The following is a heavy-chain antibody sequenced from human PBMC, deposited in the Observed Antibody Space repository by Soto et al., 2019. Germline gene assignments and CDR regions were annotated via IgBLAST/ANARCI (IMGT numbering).Heavy chain of an antibody. J-gene: IGHJ3*02. Sequence: GGSLRLSCAASGFTFSSYSMNWVRQAPGKGLEWVSYISSSSSTIYYADSVKGRFTISRDNAKNSLYLQMNSLRAEDTAAYYCARDGYYGSGSYDAFDIWGQGTMVTVSS. CDR3: ARDGYYGSGSYDAFDI. CDR1: GFTFSSYS. V-gene: IGHV3-48*01. D-gene: IGHD3-10*01. CDR2: ISSSSSTI.